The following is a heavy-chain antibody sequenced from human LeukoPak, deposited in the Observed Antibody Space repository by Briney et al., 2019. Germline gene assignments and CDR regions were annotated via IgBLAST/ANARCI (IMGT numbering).Heavy chain of an antibody. CDR1: GGSISSSSYY. D-gene: IGHD3-10*01. V-gene: IGHV4-39*07. J-gene: IGHJ6*03. CDR3: ARERHYYGSGRQYYMDV. CDR2: IYYSGST. Sequence: SETLSLTCTVSGGSISSSSYYWGWIRQPPGKGLEWIGSIYYSGSTYYNPSLKSRVTISVDTSKNQFSLKLSSVTAADTAVYYCARERHYYGSGRQYYMDVWGKGTTVTVSS.